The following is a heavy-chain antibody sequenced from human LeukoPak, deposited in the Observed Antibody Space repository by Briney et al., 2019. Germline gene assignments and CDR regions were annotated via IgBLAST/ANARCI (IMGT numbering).Heavy chain of an antibody. Sequence: PSETLSLTCTVSGGSISSSSYYWGWIRQPPGKGLEWIGYIYYSGSTNYNPSLKSRVTISVDTSKNQFSLKLSSVTAADTAVYYCARGKLEFGELLLPYFDYWGQGTLVTVSS. V-gene: IGHV4-61*05. CDR2: IYYSGST. D-gene: IGHD3-10*01. J-gene: IGHJ4*02. CDR3: ARGKLEFGELLLPYFDY. CDR1: GGSISSSSYY.